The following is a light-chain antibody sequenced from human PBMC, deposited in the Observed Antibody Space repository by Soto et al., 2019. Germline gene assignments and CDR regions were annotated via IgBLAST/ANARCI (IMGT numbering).Light chain of an antibody. Sequence: QSALTQFASVSGSPGQSITISCTGSSSDVGSSNLVSWYQHHPGKAPKLMIYEGTRRPSGVSNRFSGSKSGSTASLTISALQAEDEADYYCSSYAGSSTFVFGTGTKVTVL. V-gene: IGLV2-23*01. J-gene: IGLJ1*01. CDR1: SSDVGSSNL. CDR2: EGT. CDR3: SSYAGSSTFV.